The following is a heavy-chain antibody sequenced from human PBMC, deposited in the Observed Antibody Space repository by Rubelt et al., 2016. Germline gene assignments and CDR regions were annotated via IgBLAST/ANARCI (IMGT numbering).Heavy chain of an antibody. J-gene: IGHJ4*02. Sequence: QVQLVQSGAEVKKPGASVKVSCQASGYTFTSYAMHWVRQVPGQRLEWMGWINAGNGNTKYSQTFPGRVTITTDTSASTAYMELMRLRSEDTAEYYCAGDRAITFGGVIVPGYWGQGTLVTVSS. CDR3: AGDRAITFGGVIVPGY. V-gene: IGHV1-3*01. CDR1: GYTFTSYA. D-gene: IGHD3-16*02. CDR2: INAGNGNT.